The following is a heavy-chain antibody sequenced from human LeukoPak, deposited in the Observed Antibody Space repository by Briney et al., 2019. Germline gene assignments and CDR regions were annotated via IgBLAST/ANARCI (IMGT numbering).Heavy chain of an antibody. CDR1: GFTFSGYW. J-gene: IGHJ6*02. V-gene: IGHV3-74*01. CDR2: INGDGSST. Sequence: QPGGSLILSCAASGFTFSGYWMHWVRQAPGKGLVWVSRINGDGSSTSYLDSVKGRFTISRDNAKNTLYLQMNSLRAEDTAVYFCAKQYYYYSGMDVWGQGTTVTVSS. CDR3: AKQYYYYSGMDV.